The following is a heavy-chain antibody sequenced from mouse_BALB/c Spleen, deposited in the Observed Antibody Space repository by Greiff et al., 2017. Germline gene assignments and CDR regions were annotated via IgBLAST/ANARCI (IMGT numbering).Heavy chain of an antibody. CDR2: ISYSGST. V-gene: IGHV3-2*02. J-gene: IGHJ3*01. Sequence: EVHLVESGPGLVKPSQSLSLTCTVTGYSITSDYAWNWIRQFPGNKLEWMGYISYSGSTSYNPSLKSRISITRDTSKNQFFLQLNSVTTEDTATYYCASSMITKAWFAYWGQGTLVTVSA. D-gene: IGHD2-4*01. CDR3: ASSMITKAWFAY. CDR1: GYSITSDYA.